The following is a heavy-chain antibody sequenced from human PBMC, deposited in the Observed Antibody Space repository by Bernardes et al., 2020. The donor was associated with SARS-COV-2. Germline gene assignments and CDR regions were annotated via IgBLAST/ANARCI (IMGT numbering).Heavy chain of an antibody. V-gene: IGHV3-15*01. Sequence: GSLRLSCATSGFTFSNAWMSWVRQAPGKGLEWVGRIKSKSDSETIDYAAPVKGRFTISRDDSKTTLYLQMNSLKAEDTAVYYCTTALYGSGSYYNRFFDSWGQGTLVTVSS. D-gene: IGHD3-10*01. CDR3: TTALYGSGSYYNRFFDS. CDR1: GFTFSNAW. CDR2: IKSKSDSETI. J-gene: IGHJ4*02.